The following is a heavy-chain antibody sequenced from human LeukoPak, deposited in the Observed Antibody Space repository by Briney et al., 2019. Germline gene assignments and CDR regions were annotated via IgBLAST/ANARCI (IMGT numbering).Heavy chain of an antibody. CDR1: GYTFTSYG. V-gene: IGHV1-18*01. CDR3: ANSGYDSNGLWYFDY. D-gene: IGHD3-22*01. CDR2: ISAYNGNT. J-gene: IGHJ4*02. Sequence: ASVKVSCKASGYTFTSYGISWVRQAPGQGLEWMGWISAYNGNTNYAQKLQGRVTMTTDTSTSTAYMELGSLRSDDTAVYYCANSGYDSNGLWYFDYWGQGTLVTVSS.